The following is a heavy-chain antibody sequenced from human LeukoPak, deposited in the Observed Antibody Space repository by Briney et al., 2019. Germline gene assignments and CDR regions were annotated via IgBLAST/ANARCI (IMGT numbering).Heavy chain of an antibody. CDR3: ARGRTYYYDTSGYYPSIYYGMDV. CDR2: INHGEST. CDR1: GGSFSGYY. D-gene: IGHD3-22*01. V-gene: IGHV4-34*01. J-gene: IGHJ6*02. Sequence: PSETLSLTCAVSGGSFSGYYWYWVRQPPGKGLEWIGEINHGESTNYNPSLKSRATLSVDTSKNQFSLKLTSVTAADTAVYYCARGRTYYYDTSGYYPSIYYGMDVWGQGTTVIVSS.